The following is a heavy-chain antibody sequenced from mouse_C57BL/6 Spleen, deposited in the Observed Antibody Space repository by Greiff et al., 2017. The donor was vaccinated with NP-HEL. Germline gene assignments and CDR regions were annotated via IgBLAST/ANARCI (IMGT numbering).Heavy chain of an antibody. J-gene: IGHJ1*03. D-gene: IGHD1-1*01. CDR3: ASCYYGSSWYFDV. Sequence: VQLQQSGPELVKPGASVKISCKASGYTFTDYYMNWVKQSHGKSLEWIGDINPNNGGTSYNQKFKGKATLTVDKSSSTAYMELRSLTSEDSAVYYCASCYYGSSWYFDVWGTGTTVTVSS. V-gene: IGHV1-26*01. CDR1: GYTFTDYY. CDR2: INPNNGGT.